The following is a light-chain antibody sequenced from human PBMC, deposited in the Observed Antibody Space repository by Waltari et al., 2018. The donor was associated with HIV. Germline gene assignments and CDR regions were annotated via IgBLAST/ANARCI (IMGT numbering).Light chain of an antibody. CDR3: MHGQQTPV. Sequence: DIAMIQSPDSLAVSPGEPASISCRSSQSLLPNNGHNYLDWYIQRPGQAPELLIYLASRRASGVPDRIAGSGSGTDFILKISRVEPEDVGVYYCMHGQQTPVFGQGTQVEV. V-gene: IGKV2-28*01. CDR2: LAS. J-gene: IGKJ1*01. CDR1: QSLLPNNGHNY.